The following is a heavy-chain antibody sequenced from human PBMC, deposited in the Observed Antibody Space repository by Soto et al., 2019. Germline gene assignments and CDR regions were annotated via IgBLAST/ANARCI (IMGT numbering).Heavy chain of an antibody. CDR3: ARTPRGVFGELSNWFDP. CDR1: GGSISSGGYY. Sequence: SETLSLTCTVSGGSISSGGYYWSWIRQHPGKGLEWIGYIYYSGSTYYNPSLKSRVTISVDTSKNQFSLKLSSVTAADTAVYYCARTPRGVFGELSNWFDPWGQGTLVTVSS. J-gene: IGHJ5*02. V-gene: IGHV4-31*03. CDR2: IYYSGST. D-gene: IGHD3-10*02.